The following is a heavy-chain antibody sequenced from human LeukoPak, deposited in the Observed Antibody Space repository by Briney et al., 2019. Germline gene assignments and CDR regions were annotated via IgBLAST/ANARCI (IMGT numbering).Heavy chain of an antibody. V-gene: IGHV1-8*01. CDR2: MSPNSGNT. CDR1: GYTFTSYD. J-gene: IGHJ4*02. D-gene: IGHD2-2*02. CDR3: ARGFKVGYCSSTSCYRGLDY. Sequence: ASVKVSCKASGYTFTSYDINWVRQATGQGLEWMGWMSPNSGNTGYAQKFQGRVTMTRNTSISTAYMELSSLRSEDTAVYYCARGFKVGYCSSTSCYRGLDYWGQGTLVTVSS.